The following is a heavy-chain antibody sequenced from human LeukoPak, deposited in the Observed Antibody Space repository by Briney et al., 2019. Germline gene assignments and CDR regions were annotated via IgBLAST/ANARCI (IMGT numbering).Heavy chain of an antibody. CDR3: ARRAIVATIDY. Sequence: SETLSLTCTVSGYSISSGYYWGWIRQPPWKGLEWVGGIHYSGRTFYNPSLKSRVSISADTSKNQFSLRLSSVTAADTAVYYCARRAIVATIDYWGQGTLVTVSS. CDR2: IHYSGRT. J-gene: IGHJ4*02. V-gene: IGHV4-38-2*02. D-gene: IGHD5-12*01. CDR1: GYSISSGYY.